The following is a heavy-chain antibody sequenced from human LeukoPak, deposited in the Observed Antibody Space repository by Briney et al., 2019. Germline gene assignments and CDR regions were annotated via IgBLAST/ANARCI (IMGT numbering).Heavy chain of an antibody. J-gene: IGHJ5*02. V-gene: IGHV4-59*01. CDR2: IYYSGST. CDR1: GGSISSYY. D-gene: IGHD4-11*01. CDR3: ARHPTTVVWFDP. Sequence: PSETLSLACTVSGGSISSYYWSWIRQPPGKGLEWIGYIYYSGSTNYNPSLKSRVTISVDTSKNQFSLKLSSVTAADTAVYYCARHPTTVVWFDPWGQGTLVTVSS.